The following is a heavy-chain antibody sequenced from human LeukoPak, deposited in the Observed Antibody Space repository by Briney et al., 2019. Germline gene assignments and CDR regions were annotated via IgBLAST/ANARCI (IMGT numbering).Heavy chain of an antibody. D-gene: IGHD6-19*01. CDR1: GYSISSGYY. CDR3: ARARAGSSGWYGANYYHMDV. V-gene: IGHV4-38-2*02. CDR2: IYHSGST. J-gene: IGHJ6*03. Sequence: SETLSLTCTVSGYSISSGYYWGWIRQPPGKGLEWIGSIYHSGSTYYNPSLKSRVAISVDTSKNQFSLKLSSVTAADTAVYYCARARAGSSGWYGANYYHMDVWGKGTTVTISS.